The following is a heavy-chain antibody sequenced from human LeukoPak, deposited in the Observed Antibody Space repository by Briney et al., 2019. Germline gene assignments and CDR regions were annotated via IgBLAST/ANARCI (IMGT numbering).Heavy chain of an antibody. D-gene: IGHD1-14*01. Sequence: SETLSLTCTVSGGSISSYYWSWFRQSAGKGLEWIGRIYTSGSTNYNPSLKSRVTMSVDTSKNQFSLKLSSVTAADTAVYYCARGPEDSEYFQHWGQGTLVTVSS. V-gene: IGHV4-4*07. CDR1: GGSISSYY. J-gene: IGHJ1*01. CDR2: IYTSGST. CDR3: ARGPEDSEYFQH.